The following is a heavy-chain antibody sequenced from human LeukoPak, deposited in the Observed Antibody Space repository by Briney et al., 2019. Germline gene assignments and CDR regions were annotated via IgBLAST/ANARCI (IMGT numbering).Heavy chain of an antibody. CDR1: GGSFSGYY. V-gene: IGHV4-34*01. J-gene: IGHJ3*02. CDR2: INHSGST. Sequence: SETLSLTCAVYGGSFSGYYWSWIRQPPGKGLEWIGEINHSGSTNYNPSLKSRVTISVDTSKSQFSLKLSSVTAADTAVYYCAREPNWGFDAFDIWGQGTMVTVSS. CDR3: AREPNWGFDAFDI. D-gene: IGHD7-27*01.